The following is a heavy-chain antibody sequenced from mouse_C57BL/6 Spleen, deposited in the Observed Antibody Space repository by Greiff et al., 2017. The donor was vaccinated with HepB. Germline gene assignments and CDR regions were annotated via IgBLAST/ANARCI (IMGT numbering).Heavy chain of an antibody. J-gene: IGHJ3*01. V-gene: IGHV5-6*01. CDR3: ARGGMITTEGWFAY. Sequence: EVQLQESGGDLVKPGGSLKLSCAASGFTFSSYGMSWVRQTPDKRLEWVATISSGGSYTYYPDSVKGRFTISRDNAKNTLYLQMSSLKSEDTAMYYCARGGMITTEGWFAYWGQGTLVTVSA. CDR1: GFTFSSYG. D-gene: IGHD2-4*01. CDR2: ISSGGSYT.